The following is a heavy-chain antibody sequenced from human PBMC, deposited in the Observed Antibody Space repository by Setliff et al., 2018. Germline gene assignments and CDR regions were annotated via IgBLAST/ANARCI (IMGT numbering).Heavy chain of an antibody. D-gene: IGHD5-18*01. CDR3: ARDLGYSYGIYYFDY. CDR1: GGSISIHY. V-gene: IGHV4-59*11. J-gene: IGHJ4*02. Sequence: PSETLSLTCTVSGGSISIHYWSWIRQPPGKGLEWIGSIYYSGSTNYNPSLKSRVTISVDTSKNQVSLELSSVTAADTAVYYCARDLGYSYGIYYFDYWGQGTLVT. CDR2: IYYSGST.